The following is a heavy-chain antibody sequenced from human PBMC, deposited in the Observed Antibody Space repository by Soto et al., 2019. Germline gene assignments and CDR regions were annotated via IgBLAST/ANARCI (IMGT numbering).Heavy chain of an antibody. Sequence: SETLSLTCTVSGDSMSTGGYYWTWIRQHPGKGLEWIGHIYTTGTTYYSPSLKSQVTMSIDKSSNRFSLNLSSVTAADTAVYYCSRGPGSTPIRDWGPGALVTVSS. D-gene: IGHD6-13*01. CDR2: IYTTGTT. CDR3: SRGPGSTPIRD. CDR1: GDSMSTGGYY. J-gene: IGHJ4*02. V-gene: IGHV4-31*02.